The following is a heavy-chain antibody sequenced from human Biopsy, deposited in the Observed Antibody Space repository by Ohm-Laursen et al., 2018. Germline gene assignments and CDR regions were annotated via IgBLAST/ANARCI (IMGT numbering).Heavy chain of an antibody. J-gene: IGHJ5*02. V-gene: IGHV3-23*01. CDR2: VTGSGRST. CDR3: ATEVVPAGIGGHWLDP. D-gene: IGHD2-2*01. CDR1: VFTFSGHP. Sequence: SLRLSCTASVFTFSGHPLCWVRKGQAKGLGWVSVVTGSGRSTNYTDSVKGRFSISRDNSKNTLYLQMNSLRAEDTAVYYCATEVVPAGIGGHWLDPWGQGTLVTVSS.